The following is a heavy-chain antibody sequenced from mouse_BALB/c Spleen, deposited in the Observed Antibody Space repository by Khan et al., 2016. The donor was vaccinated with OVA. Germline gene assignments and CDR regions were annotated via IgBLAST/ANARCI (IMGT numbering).Heavy chain of an antibody. CDR2: IDPSNGET. Sequence: QVQLQQSGPDLVRPGASVKMSCKASGYTFTNYWIHWVKQRPGQGLEWIGMIDPSNGETILNKKLNDKATLNVDKSSNTAYMQLSSLTSEDSAVYSCARHDYGGFTYWGQGTLVTVSA. D-gene: IGHD2-4*01. CDR1: GYTFTNYW. V-gene: IGHV1-74*01. CDR3: ARHDYGGFTY. J-gene: IGHJ3*01.